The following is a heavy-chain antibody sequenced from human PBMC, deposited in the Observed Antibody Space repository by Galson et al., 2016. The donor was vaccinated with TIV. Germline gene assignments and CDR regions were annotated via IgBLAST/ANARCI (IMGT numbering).Heavy chain of an antibody. CDR2: ISANGGST. V-gene: IGHV3-23*01. CDR3: AKDRVWLRFGELLSDFDQ. D-gene: IGHD3-16*01. CDR1: GFTFSSYA. J-gene: IGHJ4*02. Sequence: SLRLSCAASGFTFSSYAMRWVRQAPGKGLEWVSVISANGGSTHYADSVKGRFTISRDNSKNAVYLQMKSLRDEDTAIYYCAKDRVWLRFGELLSDFDQGGQGTLVTVSS.